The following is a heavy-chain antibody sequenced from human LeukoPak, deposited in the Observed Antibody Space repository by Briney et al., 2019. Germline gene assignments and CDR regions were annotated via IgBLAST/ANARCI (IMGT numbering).Heavy chain of an antibody. CDR1: GFTFSSYG. D-gene: IGHD3-22*01. V-gene: IGHV3-23*01. CDR3: AKPYALYYDSSGYYFDY. CDR2: ISGSGGST. Sequence: PGGSLRLSCAASGFTFSSYGMHWVRQAPGKGLEWVSAISGSGGSTYYADSVKGRFTISRDNSKNTLYLQMNSLRAEDTAVYYCAKPYALYYDSSGYYFDYWGQGTLVTVSS. J-gene: IGHJ4*02.